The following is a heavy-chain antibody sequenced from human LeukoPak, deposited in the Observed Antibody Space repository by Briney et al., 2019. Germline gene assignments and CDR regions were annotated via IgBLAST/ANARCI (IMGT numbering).Heavy chain of an antibody. Sequence: KPGESLQISCKASGYSFTSYWIGWVRQMPGKGLEWMGIIDPSDSETRYTPSFQGQVTISVDKSLTTADLQWNSLKASDTAMYYCARQTAMGRSGDYWGQGTLVTVSS. CDR1: GYSFTSYW. D-gene: IGHD5-18*01. CDR3: ARQTAMGRSGDY. J-gene: IGHJ4*02. V-gene: IGHV5-51*01. CDR2: IDPSDSET.